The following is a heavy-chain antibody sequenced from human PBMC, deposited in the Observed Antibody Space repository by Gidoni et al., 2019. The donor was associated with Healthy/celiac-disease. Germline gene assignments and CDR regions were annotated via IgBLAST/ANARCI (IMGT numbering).Heavy chain of an antibody. V-gene: IGHV5-10-1*03. CDR1: GYSFTSYW. D-gene: IGHD5-12*01. J-gene: IGHJ5*02. Sequence: EVQLVQSGAEVKKPGEALRISCKGSGYSFTSYWISWVRQMPGKGLEWMGRIDPSDSYTNYSPSFQGHVTISADKSISTAYLQWSSLKASDTAMYYCARIGGGYSGYAGWFDPWGQGTLVTVSS. CDR2: IDPSDSYT. CDR3: ARIGGGYSGYAGWFDP.